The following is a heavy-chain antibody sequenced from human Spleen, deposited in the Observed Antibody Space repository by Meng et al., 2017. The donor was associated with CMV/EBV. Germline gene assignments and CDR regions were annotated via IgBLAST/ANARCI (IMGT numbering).Heavy chain of an antibody. CDR1: GASVSSGSYY. CDR2: IFYTGP. V-gene: IGHV4-61*01. D-gene: IGHD3-22*01. Sequence: SETLSLTCTVSGASVSSGSYYWTWIRQSPGKGLEWIGNIFYTGPNYNPTLKSRATISVDTSKNQFSLRLSSMIAADTAVYYCYGRSSNYYYADWGQGALVTVSS. CDR3: YGRSSNYYYAD. J-gene: IGHJ4*02.